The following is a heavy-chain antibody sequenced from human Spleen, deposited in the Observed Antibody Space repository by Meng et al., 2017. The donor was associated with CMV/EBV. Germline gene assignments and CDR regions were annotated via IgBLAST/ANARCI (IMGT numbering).Heavy chain of an antibody. CDR1: GFSFDDYA. D-gene: IGHD3-3*01. V-gene: IGHV3-30*04. CDR3: AMRSNYYPPRGEYFRH. J-gene: IGHJ1*01. Sequence: SGFSFDDYAMHWVRQAPGEGLEWVAVISYDGTNKYYADSVQGRFIISRDNSKNTVFLQMNSLRAGDTAVYYCAMRSNYYPPRGEYFRHWGRGTLVTVSS. CDR2: ISYDGTNK.